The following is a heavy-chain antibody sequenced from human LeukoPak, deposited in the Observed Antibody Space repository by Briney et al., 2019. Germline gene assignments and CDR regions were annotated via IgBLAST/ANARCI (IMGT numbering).Heavy chain of an antibody. D-gene: IGHD6-19*01. V-gene: IGHV4-39*01. CDR1: GGSISSSSYY. Sequence: SETLSLTCTVSGGSISSSSYYWGWIRQPPGKGLEWFGSIYYSGSTYYNPSLKSRVTISVDTSKNQFSLKLSSVTAADTAVYYCARQDEAGTLDYWGQGTLVTVSS. CDR2: IYYSGST. J-gene: IGHJ4*02. CDR3: ARQDEAGTLDY.